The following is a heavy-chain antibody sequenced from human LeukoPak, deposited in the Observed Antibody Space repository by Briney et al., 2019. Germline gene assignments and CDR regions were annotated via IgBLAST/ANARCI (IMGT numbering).Heavy chain of an antibody. CDR3: AREVGLGYFER. Sequence: GGSLRLSCAASGFSFSTHDMSWVRQAPGKGREWVSAISRSGDGTTYADSVKGRFTISRDNSKNTLFLQMNSLRAEDTAINYCAREVGLGYFERWGRGSLVTVSS. D-gene: IGHD5/OR15-5a*01. CDR1: GFSFSTHD. J-gene: IGHJ2*01. CDR2: ISRSGDGT. V-gene: IGHV3-23*01.